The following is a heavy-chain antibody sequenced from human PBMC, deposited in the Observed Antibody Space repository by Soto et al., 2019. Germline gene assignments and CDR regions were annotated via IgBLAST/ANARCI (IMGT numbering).Heavy chain of an antibody. CDR1: GFSFSSYA. V-gene: IGHV3-23*01. Sequence: EVQLLESGGGLVQPGGSLRLSCVASGFSFSSYAMVWVRQAPGKGLEWVSVISARGRSSYFADTVKGRVTISRDNSKNLLSLEMNSLRAEDTAIYFCAKGSIEYSASVDNWGQGTLVLVSS. D-gene: IGHD5-12*01. CDR2: ISARGRSS. J-gene: IGHJ4*02. CDR3: AKGSIEYSASVDN.